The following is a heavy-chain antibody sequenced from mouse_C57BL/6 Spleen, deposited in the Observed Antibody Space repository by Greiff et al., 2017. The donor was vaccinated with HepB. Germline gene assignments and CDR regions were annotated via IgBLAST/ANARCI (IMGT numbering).Heavy chain of an antibody. J-gene: IGHJ2*01. Sequence: QVQLQQPGAELVKPGASVKLSCKASGYTFTSYWMHWVKQRPGQGLEWIGMIHPNSGSTNYNEKFKSKATLTVDKSSSTAYMQLSSLTSEDSAVYYCARRGVYGEFDYWGQGTTLTVSS. CDR2: IHPNSGST. CDR1: GYTFTSYW. V-gene: IGHV1-64*01. D-gene: IGHD1-1*01. CDR3: ARRGVYGEFDY.